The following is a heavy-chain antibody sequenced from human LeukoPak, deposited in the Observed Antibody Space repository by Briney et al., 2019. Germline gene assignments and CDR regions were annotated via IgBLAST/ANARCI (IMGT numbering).Heavy chain of an antibody. CDR1: GFTFSSYW. Sequence: GGSLRLSCAASGFTFSSYWMSWVRQAPGKGLEWVANIKQDGSEKYYVGSVKGRFTISRDNAKNSLYLQMSSLRAEDTAVYYCARDLFRTTGTTVFDYWGQGTLVTVSS. CDR2: IKQDGSEK. D-gene: IGHD1-1*01. CDR3: ARDLFRTTGTTVFDY. J-gene: IGHJ4*02. V-gene: IGHV3-7*01.